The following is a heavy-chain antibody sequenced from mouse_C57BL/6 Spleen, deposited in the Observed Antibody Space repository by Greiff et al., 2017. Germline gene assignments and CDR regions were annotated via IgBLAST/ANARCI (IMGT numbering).Heavy chain of an antibody. CDR3: TTDYGSSGDY. V-gene: IGHV14-4*01. J-gene: IGHJ2*01. D-gene: IGHD1-1*01. CDR1: GFNIKDDY. Sequence: EVKLMESGAELVRPGASVKLSCTASGFNIKDDYMHWVKQRPEQGLEWIGWIDPENGDTEYASKFQGKATITADTSSNTAYLQLSSLTSEDTAVYYCTTDYGSSGDYWGQGTTLTVSS. CDR2: IDPENGDT.